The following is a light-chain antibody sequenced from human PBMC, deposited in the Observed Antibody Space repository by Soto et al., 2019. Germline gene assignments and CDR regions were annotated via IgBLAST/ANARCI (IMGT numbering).Light chain of an antibody. V-gene: IGLV2-8*01. CDR3: SSFAGGNNLL. CDR2: EVT. CDR1: SSDVGGYNY. J-gene: IGLJ2*01. Sequence: QSALTQPPSASGSPGQSVTISCTGTSSDVGGYNYVSWYQQHPGKAPKLMIYEVTKRPSGVPDRFSGSKSDNTASLTVSGLQADDEADYYCSSFAGGNNLLFGGGTK.